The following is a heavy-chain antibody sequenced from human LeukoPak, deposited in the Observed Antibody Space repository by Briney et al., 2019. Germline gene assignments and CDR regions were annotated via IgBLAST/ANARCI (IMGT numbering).Heavy chain of an antibody. Sequence: GGSLRLSCEASGFTFSNYWMHWVRQVPGKGLVWVSRINGDGSRTDYADFVKGRFIIFRDNAKNTLYLQMDSLRADDTALYYCAVKAGYYDADAPFDYWGQGNLVTVSS. CDR2: INGDGSRT. D-gene: IGHD3-9*01. J-gene: IGHJ4*02. CDR1: GFTFSNYW. CDR3: AVKAGYYDADAPFDY. V-gene: IGHV3-74*01.